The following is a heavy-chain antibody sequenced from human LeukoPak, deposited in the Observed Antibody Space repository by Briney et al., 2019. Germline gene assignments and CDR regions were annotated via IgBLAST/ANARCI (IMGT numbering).Heavy chain of an antibody. D-gene: IGHD4-11*01. Sequence: KSSETLSLTCTVSGGSISSYYWSWIRQPAGKGLEWIGRIYTSGSTNYNPSLKSRVTMSVDTSKNQFSLKLSSVTAADTAVYYCAREGGTRAVTTLREGRDWFDPWGQGTPVTVSS. CDR3: AREGGTRAVTTLREGRDWFDP. J-gene: IGHJ5*02. CDR2: IYTSGST. CDR1: GGSISSYY. V-gene: IGHV4-4*07.